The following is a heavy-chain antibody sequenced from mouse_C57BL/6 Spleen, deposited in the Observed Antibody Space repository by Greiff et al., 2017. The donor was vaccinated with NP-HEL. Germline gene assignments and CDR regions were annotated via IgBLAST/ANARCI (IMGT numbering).Heavy chain of an antibody. D-gene: IGHD1-1*01. J-gene: IGHJ4*01. Sequence: LKQSGASVKISCKASGYAFSSYWMNWVKQRPGKGLEWIGQIYPGDGDTNYNGKFKGKATLTADKSSSTAYMQLSSLTSEDSAVYFCARWPYYGSSYDYAMDYWGQGTSVTVSS. CDR2: IYPGDGDT. V-gene: IGHV1-80*01. CDR1: GYAFSSYW. CDR3: ARWPYYGSSYDYAMDY.